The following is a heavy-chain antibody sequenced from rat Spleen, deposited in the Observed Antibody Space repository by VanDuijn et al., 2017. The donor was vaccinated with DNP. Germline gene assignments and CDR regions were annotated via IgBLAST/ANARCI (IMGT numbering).Heavy chain of an antibody. CDR3: ARLGWHGWFAY. CDR1: GFNLNDYW. D-gene: IGHD1-11*01. Sequence: EVKLVESGGGLVQPGRSLKLSCAASGFNLNDYWMGWVRQAPGKGLEWIGEINQDSSTIKYTPSLKDKFTISRDNAQNTLYLQMSKLGSEDTAIYYCARLGWHGWFAYWGQGTLVTVSS. CDR2: INQDSSTI. J-gene: IGHJ3*01. V-gene: IGHV4-2*01.